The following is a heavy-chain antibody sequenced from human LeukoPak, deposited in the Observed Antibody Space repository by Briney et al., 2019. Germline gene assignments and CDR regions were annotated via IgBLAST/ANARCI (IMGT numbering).Heavy chain of an antibody. Sequence: SETLSLTCTVSGGSISAYSWGWIRQPPGKGLEWIAYISDIGSINYNPSLKSRVTISLDTSKNQLSLKLSSVTAADTAVYYCAGHHPRNTVDFWGQGTLVTVSS. CDR1: GGSISAYS. V-gene: IGHV4-59*08. J-gene: IGHJ4*02. D-gene: IGHD2/OR15-2a*01. CDR3: AGHHPRNTVDF. CDR2: ISDIGSI.